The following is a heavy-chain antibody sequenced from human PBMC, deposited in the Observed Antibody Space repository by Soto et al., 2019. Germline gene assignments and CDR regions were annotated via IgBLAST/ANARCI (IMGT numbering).Heavy chain of an antibody. D-gene: IGHD2-15*01. CDR1: GFTFSSYA. J-gene: IGHJ4*02. CDR2: IQYDGSIA. V-gene: IGHV3-30*02. CDR3: AKAVSDPGCRGGGCQRTFHH. Sequence: PGGSLRLSCAVSGFTFSSYALHWVRQAPGKGLEWVAFIQYDGSIAYYADSVRGRFTISRDNSKNSLYLQMNSLKPEDTAVYFCAKAVSDPGCRGGGCQRTFHHWGPGTLVTVSS.